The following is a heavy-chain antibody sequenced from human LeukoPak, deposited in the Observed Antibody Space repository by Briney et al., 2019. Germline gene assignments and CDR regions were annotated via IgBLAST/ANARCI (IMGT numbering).Heavy chain of an antibody. CDR1: GYSFTSYW. D-gene: IGHD4-11*01. CDR3: ARIDYGNNADYFDY. CDR2: IYPGDSDT. Sequence: GESLKISCKGSGYSFTSYWIGWVRQLPGKGLEWMGIIYPGDSDTRYSPSFQGQVTISADKSISTAYLQWSSLETSDTAMYFCARIDYGNNADYFDYWGQGTLVTVSS. V-gene: IGHV5-51*01. J-gene: IGHJ4*02.